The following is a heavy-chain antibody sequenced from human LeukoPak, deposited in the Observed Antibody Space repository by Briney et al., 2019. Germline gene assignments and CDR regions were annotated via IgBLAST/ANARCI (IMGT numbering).Heavy chain of an antibody. CDR2: VSYDGSYK. CDR1: GFTFHNYA. CDR3: AKDEPYYGDYGGYG. V-gene: IGHV3-30*04. D-gene: IGHD4-17*01. J-gene: IGHJ4*02. Sequence: PGGSLRLSCAASGFTFHNYALHWVRQAPGKGLEWVAVVSYDGSYKDYADSVKGRFTISRDNSKNTLYLQMNSLRAEDTAVYYCAKDEPYYGDYGGYGWGQGTLVTVSS.